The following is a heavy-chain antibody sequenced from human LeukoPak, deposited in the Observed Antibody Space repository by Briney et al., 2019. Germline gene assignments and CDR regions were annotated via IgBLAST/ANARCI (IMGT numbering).Heavy chain of an antibody. Sequence: ASVQVSCKASGYTFSGYDINWVRQATGLGLEWMGWINPNSGGTNYAQKFQGRVTMTRDTSISTAYMELSRLRSDDTAVYYCARKMSSSYYYGMDVWGQGTTVTVSS. CDR1: GYTFSGYD. CDR3: ARKMSSSYYYGMDV. V-gene: IGHV1-2*02. CDR2: INPNSGGT. J-gene: IGHJ6*02. D-gene: IGHD6-6*01.